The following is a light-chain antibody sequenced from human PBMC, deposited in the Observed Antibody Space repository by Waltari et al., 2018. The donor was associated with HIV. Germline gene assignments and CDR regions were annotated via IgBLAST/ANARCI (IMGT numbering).Light chain of an antibody. CDR2: EVN. J-gene: IGLJ1*01. CDR3: NSYTGA. V-gene: IGLV2-14*01. CDR1: DFGGYNL. Sequence: QSALPQPASVSGSPGQSLTISCTGDFGGYNLVSWYQQYPGKAPKLMIYEVNNRPSGVSNRFSGSKSGNTASLTISGLQTEDEADYYCNSYTGAFGTGTKVTVL.